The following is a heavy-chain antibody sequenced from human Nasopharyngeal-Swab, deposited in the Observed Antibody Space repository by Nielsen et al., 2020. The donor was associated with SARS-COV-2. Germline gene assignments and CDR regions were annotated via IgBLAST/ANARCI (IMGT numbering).Heavy chain of an antibody. CDR3: AKSIGELLSPFGS. CDR2: ITADGGST. V-gene: IGHV3-43*02. CDR1: GFNFDDYA. J-gene: IGHJ4*02. Sequence: GESLKISCAASGFNFDDYAMHWVRQAPGKGLEWVSLITADGGSTYYADSVKGRFTISRDNSKNSVSLQMNNLRTEDTAFYYCAKSIGELLSPFGSWGQGTLVTVSS. D-gene: IGHD1-26*01.